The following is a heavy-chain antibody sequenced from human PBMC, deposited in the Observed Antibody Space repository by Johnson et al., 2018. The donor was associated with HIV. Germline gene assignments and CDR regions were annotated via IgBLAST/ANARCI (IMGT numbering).Heavy chain of an antibody. CDR2: ISYDGSNK. V-gene: IGHV3-30*04. J-gene: IGHJ3*02. D-gene: IGHD1-26*01. CDR3: ARERRGLIVGGLDAFDI. CDR1: GFTFSSYA. Sequence: QVQLVESGGGVVQPGGSLRLSCAASGFTFSSYAMHWVRQAPGKGLEWVAVISYDGSNKYYADYVKGRFTIPRDHSKNTLYLQMNSLRAEDTAVYYCARERRGLIVGGLDAFDIWGQGTMVTVSS.